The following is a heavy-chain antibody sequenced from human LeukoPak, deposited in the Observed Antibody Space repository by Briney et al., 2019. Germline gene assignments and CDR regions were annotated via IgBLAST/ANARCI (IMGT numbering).Heavy chain of an antibody. D-gene: IGHD2-21*02. J-gene: IGHJ3*02. CDR2: IYPGDSDT. V-gene: IGHV5-51*01. CDR1: GYNFTSYW. Sequence: GESLKISYKGSGYNFTSYWIGWVRPMPGKGLEWMGIIYPGDSDTRYSPSFQGQVTISADKSISTAYLQWSSLKASDTAMYYCASAISYCGGDCYSGNAFDIWGQGTMVTVSS. CDR3: ASAISYCGGDCYSGNAFDI.